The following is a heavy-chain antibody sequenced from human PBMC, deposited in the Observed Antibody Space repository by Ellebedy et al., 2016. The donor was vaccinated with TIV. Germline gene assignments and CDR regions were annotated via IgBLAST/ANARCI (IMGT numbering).Heavy chain of an antibody. V-gene: IGHV3-23*01. D-gene: IGHD6-19*01. CDR1: GFTFSSYA. CDR3: AKGIAVAGKIPYYYYYGMDV. Sequence: GESLKISXAASGFTFSSYAMSWVRQAPGKGLEWVSAISGSGGSTYYADSVKGRFTISRDNSKNTLYLQMNSLRAEDTAVYYCAKGIAVAGKIPYYYYYGMDVWGQGTTVTVSS. J-gene: IGHJ6*02. CDR2: ISGSGGST.